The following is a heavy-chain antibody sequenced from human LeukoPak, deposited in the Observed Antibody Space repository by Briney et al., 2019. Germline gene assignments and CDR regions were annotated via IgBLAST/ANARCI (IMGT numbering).Heavy chain of an antibody. CDR3: ARTHYDGGGYYKFDS. D-gene: IGHD3-22*01. CDR2: IWSGGTNK. V-gene: IGHV3-33*01. J-gene: IGHJ4*02. Sequence: GGSLRLSCAASGFTFSGYGMHWVRQAPGKGLEWVAIIWSGGTNKYYADSVKGRFTISRDNSKNTLYLQMDSLRAEDTALYYCARTHYDGGGYYKFDSWVQGTLVTVSS. CDR1: GFTFSGYG.